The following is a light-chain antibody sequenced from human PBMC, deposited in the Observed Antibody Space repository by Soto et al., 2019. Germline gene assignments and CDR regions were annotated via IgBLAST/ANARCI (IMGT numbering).Light chain of an antibody. J-gene: IGLJ1*01. CDR2: GNS. CDR1: SSNIGAGYD. CDR3: QSYDSSLRGV. V-gene: IGLV1-40*01. Sequence: QSVLTQPPSVSGAQGQRVTISCTGSSSNIGAGYDVHWYQQLPGTAPKLLIYGNSNRPSGVPDRFSGSKSGTSASLAISGLQAEDEADYYCQSYDSSLRGVFGTGTKVTVL.